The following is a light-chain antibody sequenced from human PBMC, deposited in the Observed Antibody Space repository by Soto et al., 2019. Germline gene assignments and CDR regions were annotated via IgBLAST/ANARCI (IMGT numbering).Light chain of an antibody. CDR3: QHSFTTPRT. J-gene: IGKJ2*01. V-gene: IGKV1-39*01. CDR2: AAS. Sequence: DIQMTQSPSSLSVSVGDRVTITCRASQSISNYLNWYQQRAGKAPKILIYAASRLQSGVPSRFSGSGSGTQFTLTISSLLTEDFATYYCQHSFTTPRTFGQGTTVENK. CDR1: QSISNY.